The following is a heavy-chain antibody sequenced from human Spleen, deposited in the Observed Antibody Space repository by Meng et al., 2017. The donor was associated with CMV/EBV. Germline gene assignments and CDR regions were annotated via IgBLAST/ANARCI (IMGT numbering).Heavy chain of an antibody. Sequence: CKASEGTFRTYAVTWLRQAPGQGLEWMGRIIPIYGTTNYAQKFQGRVTITTDESTGTAYMELSSLRSEDAAFYYCARSCNGNTCPFDFWGQGTLVTVSS. J-gene: IGHJ4*02. CDR1: EGTFRTYA. V-gene: IGHV1-69*05. D-gene: IGHD2/OR15-2a*01. CDR3: ARSCNGNTCPFDF. CDR2: IIPIYGTT.